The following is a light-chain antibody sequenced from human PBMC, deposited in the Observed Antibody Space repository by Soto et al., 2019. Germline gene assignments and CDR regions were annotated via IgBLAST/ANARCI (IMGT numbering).Light chain of an antibody. CDR3: QQYGSSPSLT. CDR1: QSVSSSY. V-gene: IGKV3-20*01. Sequence: IVLTQSPGTLSLSTGERATLSCRASQSVSSSYLAWYQQKPGQAPRLLICGASSRATGIPDRFSGSRSGTDFTLTIRRLEPEDFAVYYCQQYGSSPSLTFGQGPRLEIK. J-gene: IGKJ5*01. CDR2: GAS.